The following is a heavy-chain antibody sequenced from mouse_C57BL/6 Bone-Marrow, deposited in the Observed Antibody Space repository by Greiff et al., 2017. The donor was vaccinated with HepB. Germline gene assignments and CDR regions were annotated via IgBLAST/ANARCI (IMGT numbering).Heavy chain of an antibody. CDR1: GFSLTSYG. CDR3: AKGNYDYGGAMDY. Sequence: VQRVESGPGLVQPSQRLSITCTVSGFSLTSYGVHWVRQSPGKGLEWLGVIWRGGSTDYNAAFMSRLSITKDNSKSQVFFKMNSLQADDTAIYYCAKGNYDYGGAMDYWGQGTSVTVSS. J-gene: IGHJ4*01. V-gene: IGHV2-5*01. CDR2: IWRGGST. D-gene: IGHD2-4*01.